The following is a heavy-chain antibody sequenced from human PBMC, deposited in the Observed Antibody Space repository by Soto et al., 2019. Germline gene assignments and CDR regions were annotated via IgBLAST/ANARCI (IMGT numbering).Heavy chain of an antibody. CDR2: ISAYNGNT. Sequence: ASVKVSCKASGYTFTSYGISWVRQAPGQGLEWMGWISAYNGNTNYAQKLQGRVTMTTDTSTSTAYMELRSLGSDDTAVYYCARDSVVGGTFGPTFDYWGQGTLVTVSS. J-gene: IGHJ4*02. CDR1: GYTFTSYG. D-gene: IGHD2-15*01. CDR3: ARDSVVGGTFGPTFDY. V-gene: IGHV1-18*04.